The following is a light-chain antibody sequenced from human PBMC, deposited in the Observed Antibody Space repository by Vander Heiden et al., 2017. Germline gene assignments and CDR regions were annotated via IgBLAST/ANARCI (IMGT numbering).Light chain of an antibody. CDR2: GAS. V-gene: IGKV3-20*01. J-gene: IGKJ5*01. CDR3: QQYGPSPAIT. CDR1: QIVSSY. Sequence: EIVLPQSPGTLSLSPGERATLSCRASQIVSSYLSWYQQKPGQAHRLLIYGASSGSGTDFTLTISRLEPEDFAVYYCQQYGPSPAITFGQGTRLEIK.